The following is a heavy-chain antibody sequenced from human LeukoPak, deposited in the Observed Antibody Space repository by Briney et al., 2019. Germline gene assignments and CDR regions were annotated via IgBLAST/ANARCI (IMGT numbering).Heavy chain of an antibody. V-gene: IGHV3-23*01. Sequence: GGSLRLSCAASGFTFSNYAMSWVRQAPGKGLEWVSAISGSGFTTYYADSVKGRFTISRDSSKNTLFLRMNSPRAEDTAIYYCAKSLDTAGFAYWGQGTLVTVSS. D-gene: IGHD5-18*01. CDR3: AKSLDTAGFAY. J-gene: IGHJ4*02. CDR1: GFTFSNYA. CDR2: ISGSGFTT.